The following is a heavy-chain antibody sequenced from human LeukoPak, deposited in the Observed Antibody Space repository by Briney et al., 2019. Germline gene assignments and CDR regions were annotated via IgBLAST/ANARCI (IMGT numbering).Heavy chain of an antibody. D-gene: IGHD3-10*02. Sequence: PGGSLRLSCAASGFTFSSYSMNWVRQAPGKGLEWVSSISSSSTYIYYADSVKGRFTISRDNAKNSLYLQMNSLRAEDTAVYYCAELGITMIGGVWGKGTTVTISS. CDR3: AELGITMIGGV. V-gene: IGHV3-21*01. CDR1: GFTFSSYS. CDR2: ISSSSTYI. J-gene: IGHJ6*04.